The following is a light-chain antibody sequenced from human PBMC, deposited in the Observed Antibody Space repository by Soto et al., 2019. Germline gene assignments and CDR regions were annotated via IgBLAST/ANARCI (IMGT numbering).Light chain of an antibody. J-gene: IGLJ1*01. CDR3: SSFVCSSGLYV. CDR1: SDDVGGYNY. V-gene: IGLV2-14*03. Sequence: QSALTQPASVSGSPGQSITISCTGTSDDVGGYNYVSWYQQHPGKVPQLIVYDVTNRPSGVSIRFSGSKSGNTASLTISGLQAEDEADDYCSSFVCSSGLYVFVTVSMV. CDR2: DVT.